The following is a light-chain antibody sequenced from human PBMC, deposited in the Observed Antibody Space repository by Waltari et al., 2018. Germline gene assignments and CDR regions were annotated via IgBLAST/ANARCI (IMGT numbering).Light chain of an antibody. CDR2: AAS. Sequence: QMTQSPSSLSASVGDRVTITCRASQGISRWLAWYQQKPGKGPNLLMYAASSLQSGVPSRFSGSGSGTDFTLTISSLQPEDSAIYYCQQANSFPYTFGQGTKVEIK. CDR3: QQANSFPYT. V-gene: IGKV1-12*01. CDR1: QGISRW. J-gene: IGKJ2*01.